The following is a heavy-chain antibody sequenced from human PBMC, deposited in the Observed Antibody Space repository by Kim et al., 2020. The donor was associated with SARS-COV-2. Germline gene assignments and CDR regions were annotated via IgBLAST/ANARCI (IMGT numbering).Heavy chain of an antibody. CDR3: ARDKQPYY. CDR2: SSYI. J-gene: IGHJ4*02. D-gene: IGHD6-13*01. Sequence: SSYIYYADSVKGRFTISRDNAKNSLYLQMNSLRAEDTAVYYCARDKQPYYWGQGTLVTVSS. V-gene: IGHV3-21*01.